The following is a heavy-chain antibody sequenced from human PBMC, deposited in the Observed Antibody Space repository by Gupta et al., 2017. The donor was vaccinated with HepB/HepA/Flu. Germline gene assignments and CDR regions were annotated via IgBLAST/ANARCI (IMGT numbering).Heavy chain of an antibody. J-gene: IGHJ4*02. Sequence: EVQLVESGGGLVQPGGSLRLSCVVSGFTFTNYWMHWVRQAPGKGLVWVSRINSDGSITSYADSVKGRFTISRDNAKNTLYLQMNSLRDEDTAVYYCLRGRPFDYWGQGSQVTVSS. CDR3: LRGRPFDY. V-gene: IGHV3-74*01. CDR1: GFTFTNYW. CDR2: INSDGSIT.